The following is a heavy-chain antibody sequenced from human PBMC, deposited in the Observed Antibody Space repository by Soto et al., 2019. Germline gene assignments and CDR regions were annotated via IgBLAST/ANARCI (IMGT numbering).Heavy chain of an antibody. V-gene: IGHV4-30-4*01. CDR1: GGSISSGDYY. CDR2: IYYSGST. CDR3: ARAGGIAAAGITWFDP. D-gene: IGHD6-13*01. Sequence: PSETLSLTCTVSGGSISSGDYYWSWIRQPPGKGLEWIGYIYYSGSTYYNPSLKSRVTISVDTSKNQFSLKLSSVTAADTAVYYCARAGGIAAAGITWFDPWGQGTLVTVSS. J-gene: IGHJ5*02.